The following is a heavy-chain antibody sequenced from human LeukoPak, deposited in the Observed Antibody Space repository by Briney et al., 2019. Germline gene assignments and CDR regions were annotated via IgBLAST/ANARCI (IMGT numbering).Heavy chain of an antibody. V-gene: IGHV1-18*01. D-gene: IGHD2-2*01. Sequence: ASVKVSCKASGYTFTSYGISWVRQAPGQGLEWMGWISAYKGNTNYAQKLQGRVTMTTDTSTSTAYMELRSLRSDDTAVYYCARDIVVVPAAYQTIYYYYGMDVWGQGTTVTVSS. CDR1: GYTFTSYG. CDR3: ARDIVVVPAAYQTIYYYYGMDV. J-gene: IGHJ6*02. CDR2: ISAYKGNT.